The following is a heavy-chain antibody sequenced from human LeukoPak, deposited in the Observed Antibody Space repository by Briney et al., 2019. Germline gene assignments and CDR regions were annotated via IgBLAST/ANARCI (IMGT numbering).Heavy chain of an antibody. D-gene: IGHD2-15*01. CDR1: GFTFSSYS. J-gene: IGHJ3*02. Sequence: GGSLKLSCAPSGFTFSSYSMNWVRQAPGKGLEWVSSISSSSSYIYYADSVKGRFTISRDNAKNSLYLQMNSLRAEDTAVYYCARDGVVVAATPITIITQHAFDIWGQGTMVTVSS. CDR2: ISSSSSYI. CDR3: ARDGVVVAATPITIITQHAFDI. V-gene: IGHV3-21*01.